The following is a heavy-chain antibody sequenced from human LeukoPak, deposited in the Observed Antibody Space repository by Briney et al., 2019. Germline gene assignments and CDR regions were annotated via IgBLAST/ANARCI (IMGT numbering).Heavy chain of an antibody. D-gene: IGHD4-17*01. J-gene: IGHJ5*02. CDR1: GGSISSSSYY. CDR3: ARDYGDSRNYNWFDP. Sequence: PSETLSLTCTVSGGSISSSSYYWSWIRQPPGEGLEWIGDINQSGSTTYNPSLKSRVTILVDTSKNQFSLELTSVTAADTAVYYCARDYGDSRNYNWFDPWGQGTLVTVSS. V-gene: IGHV4-39*07. CDR2: INQSGST.